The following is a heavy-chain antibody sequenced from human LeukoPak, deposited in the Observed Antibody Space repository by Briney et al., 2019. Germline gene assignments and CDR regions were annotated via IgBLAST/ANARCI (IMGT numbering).Heavy chain of an antibody. J-gene: IGHJ4*02. CDR1: GFTFSSYG. Sequence: GGSLRLSCAASGFTFSSYGMHWVRQAPGKGLEWVAVISYDGSNKYYADSVKGRLTISRDNSKNTLYLQMNSLRAEDTAVYYCAKDRLGYYDSSGYFDYWGQGTLVTVSS. D-gene: IGHD3-22*01. CDR3: AKDRLGYYDSSGYFDY. V-gene: IGHV3-30*18. CDR2: ISYDGSNK.